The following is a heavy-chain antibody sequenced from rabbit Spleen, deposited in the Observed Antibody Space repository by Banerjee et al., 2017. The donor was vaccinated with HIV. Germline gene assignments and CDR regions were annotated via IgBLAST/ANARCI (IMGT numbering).Heavy chain of an antibody. D-gene: IGHD1-1*01. CDR1: GVSFSSNHY. Sequence: QSLEESGGDLVKPGASLTLTCTASGVSFSSNHYMCWVRQAPGKGLEWIACIEGGSSTFSYFASWAKGRFTCSKASSTTVTLQMNSLTAADTATYFCVRDKASISGDYGPWYFDLWGPGTLVTVS. CDR3: VRDKASISGDYGPWYFDL. J-gene: IGHJ4*01. CDR2: IEGGSSTFS. V-gene: IGHV1S40*01.